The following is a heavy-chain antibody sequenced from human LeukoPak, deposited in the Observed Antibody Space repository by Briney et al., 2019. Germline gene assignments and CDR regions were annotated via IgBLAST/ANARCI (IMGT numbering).Heavy chain of an antibody. CDR3: AKEGRSLQTY. CDR2: IKEDGTET. V-gene: IGHV3-7*03. D-gene: IGHD5-24*01. J-gene: IGHJ4*02. CDR1: GLRFGSYW. Sequence: GGSLRLSCAASGLRFGSYWMNWVRQAPGKGLEWVANIKEDGTETYYVDSVKGRFTISRDNAKNSLYLQMNSLRVEDTAVYYCAKEGRSLQTYWGQGTLVTVSS.